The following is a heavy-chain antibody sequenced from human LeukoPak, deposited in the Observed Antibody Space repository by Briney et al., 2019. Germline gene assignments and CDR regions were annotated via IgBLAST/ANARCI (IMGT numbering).Heavy chain of an antibody. V-gene: IGHV1-18*01. CDR2: ISAYNGNT. Sequence: ASVKVSCKASGYTFTSYGISWVRQAPGQGLEWMGWISAYNGNTNYAQKLQGRVTMTTDTSTSTAYMELRSLRSDDTAVYYCARDLKEHIYDILTGYYKTNWFDPWGQGTLVTVSS. D-gene: IGHD3-9*01. CDR1: GYTFTSYG. CDR3: ARDLKEHIYDILTGYYKTNWFDP. J-gene: IGHJ5*02.